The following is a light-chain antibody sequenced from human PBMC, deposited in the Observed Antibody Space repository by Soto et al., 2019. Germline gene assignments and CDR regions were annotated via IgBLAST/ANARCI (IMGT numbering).Light chain of an antibody. CDR2: GAS. V-gene: IGKV1-5*01. CDR3: QQYNSYSLF. Sequence: DVQITQSPSTLSASVGDRVTITCRASQSISNWLAWYQQKPGKAPKLLIYGASSLESGVPSRFSGSGSGTEFTLTISIRQPDDFATYYCQQYNSYSLFFGQGTKLEIK. J-gene: IGKJ2*01. CDR1: QSISNW.